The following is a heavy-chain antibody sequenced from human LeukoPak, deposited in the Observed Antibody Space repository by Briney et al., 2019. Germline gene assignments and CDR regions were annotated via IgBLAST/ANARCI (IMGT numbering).Heavy chain of an antibody. Sequence: GGSLRLSCAASGFTVSSNYMSWVRQAPGKGLEWVSVIYSGGSTYYADSVKGRFTISRDNSKNTLYLQMNSLRAEDTAVYYCARGSQGRQTQYCDYWGQGTLVTVSS. D-gene: IGHD2/OR15-2a*01. CDR1: GFTVSSNY. J-gene: IGHJ4*02. CDR2: IYSGGST. V-gene: IGHV3-66*01. CDR3: ARGSQGRQTQYCDY.